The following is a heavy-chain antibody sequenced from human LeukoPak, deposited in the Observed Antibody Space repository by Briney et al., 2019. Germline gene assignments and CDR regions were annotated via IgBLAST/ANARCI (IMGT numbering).Heavy chain of an antibody. Sequence: GGSLRLSCAASGFTFNKFDMNWVRQSPGKGLEWVSSTSTSSDFIYYADSVKGRFTISRDNAKNSLYLQMNSLRAEDTAVYYCASQMVRGVKRAFDIWGQGTMVTVSS. D-gene: IGHD3-10*01. V-gene: IGHV3-21*01. CDR3: ASQMVRGVKRAFDI. CDR1: GFTFNKFD. J-gene: IGHJ3*02. CDR2: TSTSSDFI.